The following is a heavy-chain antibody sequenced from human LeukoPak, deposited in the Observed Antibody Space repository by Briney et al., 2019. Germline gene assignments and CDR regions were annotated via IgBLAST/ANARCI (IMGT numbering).Heavy chain of an antibody. V-gene: IGHV3-7*01. CDR1: GFTFSTYW. D-gene: IGHD3-10*01. CDR3: AKSGSYSSPYYFDY. CDR2: IKPDGSQI. J-gene: IGHJ4*02. Sequence: GGSLRLSCAASGFTFSTYWMTWVRQAPGKGLEWVANIKPDGSQIYYVDSVKGRFTISRDNAKNSLYLQMNSLRAEDTAVYYCAKSGSYSSPYYFDYWGQGTLVTVSS.